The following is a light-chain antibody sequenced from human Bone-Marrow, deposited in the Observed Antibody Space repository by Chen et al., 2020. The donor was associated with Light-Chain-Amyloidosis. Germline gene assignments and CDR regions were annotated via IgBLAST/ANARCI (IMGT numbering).Light chain of an antibody. J-gene: IGLJ3*02. CDR2: EGT. V-gene: IGLV2-23*01. Sequence: QSALTQPASVSGSPGQSITISCTGTRTDGGSYNLVSWYQQHPGEAPKLIIYEGTKRPSGVSNRFSASKSANTAYLTISGLQAEDEADYFCCSYEGNYSWVFGGVTKLTVL. CDR3: CSYEGNYSWV. CDR1: RTDGGSYNL.